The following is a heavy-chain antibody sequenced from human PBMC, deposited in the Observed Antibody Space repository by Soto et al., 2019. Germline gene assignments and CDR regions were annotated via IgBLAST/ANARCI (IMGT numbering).Heavy chain of an antibody. J-gene: IGHJ6*03. Sequence: ASVKVSCKASGGTFSSYTISWVRQAPGQGLEWMGRIIPILGIANYAQKFQGRVTITADKSTSTAYMELSSLRSEDTAVYYCASSPAPDYYMDVWGKGTTVTVSS. CDR2: IIPILGIA. CDR1: GGTFSSYT. CDR3: ASSPAPDYYMDV. D-gene: IGHD2-2*01. V-gene: IGHV1-69*02.